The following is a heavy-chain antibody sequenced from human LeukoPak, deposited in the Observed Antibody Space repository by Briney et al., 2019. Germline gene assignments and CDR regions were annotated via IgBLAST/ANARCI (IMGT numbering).Heavy chain of an antibody. J-gene: IGHJ4*01. CDR2: IWYDGSNK. D-gene: IGHD1-26*01. CDR1: GFTFSSYG. CDR3: ARDPARYSGTPYFDY. Sequence: GGSLRLSCAASGFTFSSYGMHWVRQAPGKGLEWVAVIWYDGSNKYYADSVKGRFTISRDNSKNTLYLQMNSLRAEDTAVYYCARDPARYSGTPYFDYWGQEPWSPSPQ. V-gene: IGHV3-33*01.